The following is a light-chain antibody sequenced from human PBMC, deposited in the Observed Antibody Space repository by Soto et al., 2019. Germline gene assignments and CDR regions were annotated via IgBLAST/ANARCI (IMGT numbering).Light chain of an antibody. CDR2: GAS. Sequence: EIVLTQSPGTPSLSPGERATLSCRASQSVSSNYLAWYQQKPGQAPRLLIYGASTRATGIPARFSGSGSGTEFTLTISSLQSEDFAVYFCHQYNNWPITFGQRTLLEIK. CDR1: QSVSSN. CDR3: HQYNNWPIT. J-gene: IGKJ5*01. V-gene: IGKV3-15*01.